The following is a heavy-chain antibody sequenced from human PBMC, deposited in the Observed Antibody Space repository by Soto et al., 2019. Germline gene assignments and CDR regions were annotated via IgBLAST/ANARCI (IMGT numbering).Heavy chain of an antibody. V-gene: IGHV3-9*01. J-gene: IGHJ4*02. CDR2: ISWNSGSI. D-gene: IGHD3-3*01. Sequence: EVQLVESGGGLVQPGRSLRLSCAASGFTFDDYAMHWVRQAPGKGLEWVSGISWNSGSIGYADSVKGRFTISRDNAKNSLYLQMNSLRAEDTALYYCASASGPFDYWGQGTLVTVSS. CDR3: ASASGPFDY. CDR1: GFTFDDYA.